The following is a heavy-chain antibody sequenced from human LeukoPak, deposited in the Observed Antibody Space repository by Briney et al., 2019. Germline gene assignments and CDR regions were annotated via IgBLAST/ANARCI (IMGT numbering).Heavy chain of an antibody. D-gene: IGHD3-10*01. CDR2: IYYSGST. Sequence: SETLSLTCTVSGGSISSYYWSWIGQHPGEGLEWIWYIYYSGSTNYNPSLKSRVTISVDTSKNQFSLKLSSVTAADTAVYYCARSITMVRGVPDAFDIWGQGTMVTVSS. CDR3: ARSITMVRGVPDAFDI. J-gene: IGHJ3*02. CDR1: GGSISSYY. V-gene: IGHV4-59*01.